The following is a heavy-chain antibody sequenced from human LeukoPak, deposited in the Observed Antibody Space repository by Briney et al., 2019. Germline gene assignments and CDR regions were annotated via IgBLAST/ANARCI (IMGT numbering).Heavy chain of an antibody. CDR3: AKDSTGTTGVFDY. CDR2: ITYGGGST. Sequence: GGSLRLSCAASGFTFSSYAMSWVRQAPGKGLEWVSTITYGGGSTYYADSVKGRFTVSRDNSKNTLFLQMNSLRAEDPAVYYCAKDSTGTTGVFDYWGQGTLVTVSS. D-gene: IGHD1-1*01. V-gene: IGHV3-23*01. CDR1: GFTFSSYA. J-gene: IGHJ4*02.